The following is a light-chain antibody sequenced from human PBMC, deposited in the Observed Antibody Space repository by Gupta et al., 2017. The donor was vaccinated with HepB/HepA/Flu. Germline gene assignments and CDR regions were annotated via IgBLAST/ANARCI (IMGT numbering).Light chain of an antibody. Sequence: EIVLTQSPGTRSLSPGERATLSCRASQSIRSNLLVWYQQKRGQAPRLLIYDASRRATGIPDRFSGSGSGTDFTLTISRREPEDFAVYYCQQEDISPLTFGQGTRLEIK. J-gene: IGKJ5*01. CDR3: QQEDISPLT. V-gene: IGKV3-20*01. CDR1: QSIRSNL. CDR2: DAS.